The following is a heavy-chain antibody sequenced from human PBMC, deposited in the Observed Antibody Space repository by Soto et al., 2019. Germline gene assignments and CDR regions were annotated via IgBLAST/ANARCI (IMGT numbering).Heavy chain of an antibody. Sequence: SETLSLTCTVSGGSISSYYWSWIRQPPGKGLEWIGYIYYSGSTNYNPSLKSRVTISVDTSKNQFSLKLSSVTAADTAVYYCASLGYSSGWYDLLDYYYYYMDVWGKGTTVTVSS. V-gene: IGHV4-59*08. CDR2: IYYSGST. CDR3: ASLGYSSGWYDLLDYYYYYMDV. CDR1: GGSISSYY. J-gene: IGHJ6*03. D-gene: IGHD6-19*01.